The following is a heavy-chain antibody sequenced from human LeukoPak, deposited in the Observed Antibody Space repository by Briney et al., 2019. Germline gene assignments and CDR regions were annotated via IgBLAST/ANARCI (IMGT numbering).Heavy chain of an antibody. V-gene: IGHV4-30-4*01. CDR2: IYYNGRT. D-gene: IGHD4-17*01. CDR3: AREGSAVTPGDY. CDR1: GDSISRGDYY. J-gene: IGHJ4*02. Sequence: PSRTLSLTCAVSGDSISRGDYYWSWIRQPPGKGLEWIGYIYYNGRTYYNPSLESRVTISVDTSKNQFSLKLSSVTAADTAVYYCAREGSAVTPGDYWGQGTLVTVSS.